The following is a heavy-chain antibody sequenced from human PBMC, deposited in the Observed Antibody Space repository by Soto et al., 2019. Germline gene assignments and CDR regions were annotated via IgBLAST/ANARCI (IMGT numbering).Heavy chain of an antibody. CDR1: GGTFSSHT. CDR3: ARPDFGDVWEFVL. Sequence: QDQLVQSGAEVKKPGSSVKVSCKASGGTFSSHTFSWVRQAPGQGLEWMGRIIPALGTATYAQKFQGRVTTTADESATTVYMELNSLRSEDTAVYYCARPDFGDVWEFVLCGRGTLVTVSA. V-gene: IGHV1-69*08. J-gene: IGHJ2*01. D-gene: IGHD4-17*01. CDR2: IIPALGTA.